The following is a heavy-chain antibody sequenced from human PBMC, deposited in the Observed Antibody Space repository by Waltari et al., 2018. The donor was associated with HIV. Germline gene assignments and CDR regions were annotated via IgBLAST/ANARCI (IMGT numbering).Heavy chain of an antibody. Sequence: EVQLVASGGGLVQPGGSMRLSCAASDFTFISFSMTWVRQAPGKGLEWVSYISSSGSTIYYADSVRGRFTISRDNAKNSLYLQLNSLRAEDTAVYYCARDYSGTYADFDYWGQGTLVTVSS. CDR1: DFTFISFS. CDR3: ARDYSGTYADFDY. CDR2: ISSSGSTI. D-gene: IGHD1-26*01. J-gene: IGHJ4*02. V-gene: IGHV3-48*01.